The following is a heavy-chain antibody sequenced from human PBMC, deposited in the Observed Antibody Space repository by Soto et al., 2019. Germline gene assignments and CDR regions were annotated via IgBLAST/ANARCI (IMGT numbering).Heavy chain of an antibody. CDR2: ISSSSSTI. Sequence: GGSLRLSCAASGLIVSSNCLTWVRQAPGKGLEWVSYISSSSSTIYYADSVKGRFTISRDNSKNSLYLQMNSLRDEDTAVYYCARGLREMATKIWGYWGQGTLVTVSS. CDR1: GLIVSSNC. J-gene: IGHJ4*02. D-gene: IGHD3-16*01. V-gene: IGHV3-48*02. CDR3: ARGLREMATKIWGY.